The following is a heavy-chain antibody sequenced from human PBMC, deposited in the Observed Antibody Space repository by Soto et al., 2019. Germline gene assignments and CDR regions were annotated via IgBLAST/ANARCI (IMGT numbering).Heavy chain of an antibody. CDR2: ILSDGSKQ. D-gene: IGHD6-13*01. CDR1: RFTFSYYA. CDR3: ARVESRGAAGTRYYYYGMDV. J-gene: IGHJ6*02. Sequence: GGSLRLSCAASRFTFSYYAMHWIRQAPGKGLEWMAVILSDGSKQYYAESVKGQFTNSRDNSKSTLYLQMNSLRVEDTAVYYCARVESRGAAGTRYYYYGMDVWGQGTTVTVSS. V-gene: IGHV3-30-3*01.